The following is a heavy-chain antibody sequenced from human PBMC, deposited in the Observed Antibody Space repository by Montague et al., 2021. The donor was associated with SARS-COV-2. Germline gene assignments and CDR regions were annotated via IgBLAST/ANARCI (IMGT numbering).Heavy chain of an antibody. CDR1: GGSISSYY. Sequence: SETLSLTCTVSGGSISSYYWSWIRQPAGKGLEWIGRFYTTGSTNYNPSLKSRVPMSVDTSKNQFSLKLSSVTAADTAVDYCARSTFYSSGWWDNWYFDLWGRGTLVTVSS. CDR3: ARSTFYSSGWWDNWYFDL. J-gene: IGHJ2*01. CDR2: FYTTGST. D-gene: IGHD6-19*01. V-gene: IGHV4-4*07.